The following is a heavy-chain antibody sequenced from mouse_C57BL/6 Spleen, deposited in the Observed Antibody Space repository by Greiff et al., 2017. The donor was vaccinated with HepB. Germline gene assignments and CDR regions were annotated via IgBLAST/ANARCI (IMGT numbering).Heavy chain of an antibody. V-gene: IGHV1-18*01. CDR3: ARSGSSPSYWYFDV. Sequence: VQLQQSGPELVKPGASVKIPCKASGYTFTDYNMDWVKQSHGKSLEWIGDINPNNGGTIYNQKFKGKATLTVDKSSSTAYMELRSLTSEDTAVYYCARSGSSPSYWYFDVWGTGTTVTVSS. CDR1: GYTFTDYN. D-gene: IGHD1-1*01. CDR2: INPNNGGT. J-gene: IGHJ1*03.